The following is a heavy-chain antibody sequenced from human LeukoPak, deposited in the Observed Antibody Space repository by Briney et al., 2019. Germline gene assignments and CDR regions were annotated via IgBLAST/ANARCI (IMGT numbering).Heavy chain of an antibody. Sequence: PGGSLRLSCAASGFTFSSYWMSWVRQAPGKGLEWVANIKQDGSEKYYVDSVKGRFTISRDNAKNSLYLQMNSLRAEDTAVYYCARAGSGYDGYMDVWGKGTTVTISS. D-gene: IGHD5-12*01. CDR3: ARAGSGYDGYMDV. CDR2: IKQDGSEK. CDR1: GFTFSSYW. J-gene: IGHJ6*03. V-gene: IGHV3-7*01.